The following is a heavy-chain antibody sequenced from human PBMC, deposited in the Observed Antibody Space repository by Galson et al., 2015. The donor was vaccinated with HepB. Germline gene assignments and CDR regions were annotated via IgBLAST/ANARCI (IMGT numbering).Heavy chain of an antibody. CDR1: GFSFSVYS. CDR3: ARERELYIDV. V-gene: IGHV3-48*01. J-gene: IGHJ6*03. D-gene: IGHD1-7*01. Sequence: SLRLSCAASGFSFSVYSMNWVRQAPGKGLEWISYISSSSSGIYYADSVKGRLTISRDNAKNLLYLQMNSLRAEDMAVYYCARERELYIDVWGKGTTVTVSS. CDR2: ISSSSSGI.